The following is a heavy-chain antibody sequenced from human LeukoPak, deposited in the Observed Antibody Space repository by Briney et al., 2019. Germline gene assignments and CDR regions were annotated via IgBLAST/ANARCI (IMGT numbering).Heavy chain of an antibody. V-gene: IGHV3-53*01. CDR3: ARDKMQQSTEGSNFDH. J-gene: IGHJ4*02. Sequence: PGGSLRLSCAASGFTVSSNYMSWVRQAPGKGLEWVSVIYSGGSTYYADSVKGRFTISRDNAKNSLYLQMNSLRVEDTAVYYCARDKMQQSTEGSNFDHWGQGTLVTVSS. D-gene: IGHD6-13*01. CDR2: IYSGGST. CDR1: GFTVSSNY.